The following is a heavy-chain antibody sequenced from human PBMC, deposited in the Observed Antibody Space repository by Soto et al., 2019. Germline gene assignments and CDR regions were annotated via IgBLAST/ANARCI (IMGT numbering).Heavy chain of an antibody. Sequence: QMQLQESGPGLVKPSETLSLTCTVSGGSIRGYYWTWIRQPAGKGLEWIGRIYSSGDTFYNPSLNSRVTMSVDMSNNQFSLNLSAVTAEDTAVYYWARDHWPPVGGSGSYYILDFWGQGILVTVSP. CDR1: GGSIRGYY. V-gene: IGHV4-4*07. CDR3: ARDHWPPVGGSGSYYILDF. J-gene: IGHJ4*02. D-gene: IGHD3-10*01. CDR2: IYSSGDT.